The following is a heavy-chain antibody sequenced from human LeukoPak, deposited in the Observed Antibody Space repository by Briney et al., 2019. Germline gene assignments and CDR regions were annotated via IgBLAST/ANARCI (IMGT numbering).Heavy chain of an antibody. J-gene: IGHJ5*02. CDR1: GNSFGDYY. V-gene: IGHV4-4*07. CDR2: IYTSGST. Sequence: SETLSLTCTVSGNSFGDYYWSWIRQPAGKGLEWIGRIYTSGSTTYNPSLKSRVSISVDTSKNQFSLKLSSVTAADTAVYYCARVYSSSFNWFDPWGQGTLVTVSS. CDR3: ARVYSSSFNWFDP. D-gene: IGHD6-6*01.